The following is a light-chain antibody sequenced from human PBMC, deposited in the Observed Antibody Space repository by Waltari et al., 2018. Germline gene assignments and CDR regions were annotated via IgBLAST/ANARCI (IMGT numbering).Light chain of an antibody. J-gene: IGLJ2*01. CDR1: SRDVGDYNY. V-gene: IGLV2-8*01. CDR2: EVS. CDR3: SSYAGINNYVV. Sequence: QSALTQPPSASGSRGQSVTISCTGTSRDVGDYNYVSWYQQHPGKAPKLMIYEVSKRPSGVPDRFSGSKSGNTASLTVSGLQAEDEADYYCSSYAGINNYVVFGGGTKLTVL.